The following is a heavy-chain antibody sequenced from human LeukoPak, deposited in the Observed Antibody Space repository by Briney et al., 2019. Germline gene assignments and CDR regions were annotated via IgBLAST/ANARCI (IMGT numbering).Heavy chain of an antibody. CDR2: IWADGAP. Sequence: SETLSLTCTVSGGSISSGNYYWSWIRQPAGKGLEWIGRIWADGAPTYRPSLKSRVTISVDTSKNQFSLKLSSVTAANTAVYYCARERPAVLRYPREAFDIWGQGTMATVSS. CDR3: ARERPAVLRYPREAFDI. D-gene: IGHD3-9*01. V-gene: IGHV4-61*02. CDR1: GGSISSGNYY. J-gene: IGHJ3*02.